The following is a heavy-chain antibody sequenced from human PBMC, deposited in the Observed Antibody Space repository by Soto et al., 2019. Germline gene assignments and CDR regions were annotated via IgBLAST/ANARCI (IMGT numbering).Heavy chain of an antibody. J-gene: IGHJ6*02. D-gene: IGHD3-10*01. V-gene: IGHV5-51*07. CDR1: GYSFTSYW. CDR3: AGGGVRGVITRTRDYYGMDV. CDR2: IYPGDSDT. Sequence: GESLKISCKGSGYSFTSYWIGWVHQMPGKGLEWMGIIYPGDSDTRYSPSFQGQATISADKSISTAYLQWSSLKASDTAMYYCAGGGVRGVITRTRDYYGMDVWGQGTTVTVSS.